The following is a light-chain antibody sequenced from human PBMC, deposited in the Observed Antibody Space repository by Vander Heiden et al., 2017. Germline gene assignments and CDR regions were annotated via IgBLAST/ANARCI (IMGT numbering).Light chain of an antibody. Sequence: GVPDRFSESKSGNTASLTISGLQAEDEADYYCSSYIGNSQVVFGGGTKVTVL. V-gene: IGLV2-18*02. J-gene: IGLJ2*01. CDR3: SSYIGNSQVV.